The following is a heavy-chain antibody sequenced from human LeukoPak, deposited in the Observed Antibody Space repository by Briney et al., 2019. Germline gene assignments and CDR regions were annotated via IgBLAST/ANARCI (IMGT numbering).Heavy chain of an antibody. V-gene: IGHV1-2*06. CDR2: INPNSGGT. D-gene: IGHD1-1*01. CDR3: AREGVQNDAFDI. Sequence: ASVKVSCKASGYAFTGYYMHWVRQAPGQGLEWMGRINPNSGGTNYAQKFQGRVTMTRDTSISTAYMELSRLRSDDTAVYYCAREGVQNDAFDIWGQGTMVTVSS. J-gene: IGHJ3*02. CDR1: GYAFTGYY.